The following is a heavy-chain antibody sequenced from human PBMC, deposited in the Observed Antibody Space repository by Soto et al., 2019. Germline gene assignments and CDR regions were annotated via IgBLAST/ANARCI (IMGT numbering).Heavy chain of an antibody. D-gene: IGHD3-16*01. V-gene: IGHV3-74*01. Sequence: EVQLVESGGGLVQPGGSLRLSCAASGFTFSGYWMHWVRQAPGKGLVWVSRLNSDGSSGYYGDSMKGRFTISRDNAKKTLYLQMNSLRDEDTAVYYRARGLKNYYAMDLWGQGTTVTVSS. CDR1: GFTFSGYW. J-gene: IGHJ6*02. CDR2: LNSDGSSG. CDR3: ARGLKNYYAMDL.